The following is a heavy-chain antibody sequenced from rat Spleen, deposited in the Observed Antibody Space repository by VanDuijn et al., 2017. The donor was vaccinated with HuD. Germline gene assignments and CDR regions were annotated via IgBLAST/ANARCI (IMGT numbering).Heavy chain of an antibody. CDR1: GFTFSDYY. D-gene: IGHD1-1*01. CDR3: ATPLLPHYFDY. CDR2: ISYDGSST. V-gene: IGHV5-29*01. J-gene: IGHJ2*01. Sequence: EVQLVESDGGLVQPGRSLKLSCEASGFTFSDYYMAWVRQAPTKGLEWVATISYDGSSTYYRDSVKGRFTISRDNAKSTLYLQMDSLRSEDTATYYCATPLLPHYFDYWGQGVMVTVSS.